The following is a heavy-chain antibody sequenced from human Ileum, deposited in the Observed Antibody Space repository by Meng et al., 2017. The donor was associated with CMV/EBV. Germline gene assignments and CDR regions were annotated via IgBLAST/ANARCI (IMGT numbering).Heavy chain of an antibody. J-gene: IGHJ4*02. CDR2: IKQDGSEK. Sequence: GESLKISCAASGFTFSSYWMSWVRQAPGKGLEWVANIKQDGSEKYYVDSVKGRFTISRDNAKNSLYLQMNSLRAEDTAVYYCARTSLGLKYYYDSSGYYEGDWGQGTLVTVSS. CDR3: ARTSLGLKYYYDSSGYYEGD. CDR1: GFTFSSYW. D-gene: IGHD3-22*01. V-gene: IGHV3-7*01.